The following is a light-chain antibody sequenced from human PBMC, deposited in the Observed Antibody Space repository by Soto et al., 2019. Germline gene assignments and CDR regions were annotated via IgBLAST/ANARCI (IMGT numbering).Light chain of an antibody. Sequence: EVLMTQSPATLSVSPGSRSTLSCRASQSVSSNLAWYQHKPGQAPRLLIYGASPRATGIPGRFSGSGSGTVFTLTISSLQSEDFGVYYCQQYNKWPWTFGRGTTGDIK. J-gene: IGKJ1*01. V-gene: IGKV3-15*01. CDR2: GAS. CDR3: QQYNKWPWT. CDR1: QSVSSN.